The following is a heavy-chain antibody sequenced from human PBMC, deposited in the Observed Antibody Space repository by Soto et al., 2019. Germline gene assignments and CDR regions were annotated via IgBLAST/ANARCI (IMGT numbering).Heavy chain of an antibody. CDR1: GGSISSGDYY. Sequence: QVQLQESGPGLVKPSQTLSLTCTVSGGSISSGDYYWNWIRQPPGKGLEWIGYIYYSGSTYYNPSRNSQVTLSVDTSMNQFSLTLSSVTAADTAVYYCARDSYDSSGSSGYSFDYWGQGTLVTVSS. CDR3: ARDSYDSSGSSGYSFDY. J-gene: IGHJ4*02. D-gene: IGHD3-22*01. CDR2: IYYSGST. V-gene: IGHV4-30-4*01.